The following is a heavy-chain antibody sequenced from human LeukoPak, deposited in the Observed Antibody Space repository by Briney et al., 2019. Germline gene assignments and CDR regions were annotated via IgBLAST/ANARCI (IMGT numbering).Heavy chain of an antibody. CDR2: ISYDGSNK. Sequence: GGSLRLSCAASGFTFSSYAMHWVRQAPGKGLEWVAVISYDGSNKYYADSVKGRFTISRDNSKNTLYLQMNSLRAEDTAVYYCARPRIMITFGGVIAKTGLDYWGQGTLVTVSS. J-gene: IGHJ4*02. CDR1: GFTFSSYA. D-gene: IGHD3-16*02. V-gene: IGHV3-30*04. CDR3: ARPRIMITFGGVIAKTGLDY.